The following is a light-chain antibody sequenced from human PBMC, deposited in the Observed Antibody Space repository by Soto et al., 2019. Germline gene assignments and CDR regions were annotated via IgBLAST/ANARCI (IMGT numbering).Light chain of an antibody. J-gene: IGLJ2*01. CDR3: AAYTGNWNGPV. V-gene: IGLV1-47*01. CDR2: RTD. CDR1: SSTFANNY. Sequence: QSALTQPPSVSGTPGQRVSISCSGDSSTFANNYVHWYQQVPGAAHKLLMYRTDQRPSGVPERFSGSKSGTSASLTISGLRPEDEAQYYCAAYTGNWNGPVFGGGTKLTVL.